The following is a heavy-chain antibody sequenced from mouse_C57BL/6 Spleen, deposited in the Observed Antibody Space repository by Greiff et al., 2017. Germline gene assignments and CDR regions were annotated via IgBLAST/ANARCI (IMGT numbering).Heavy chain of an antibody. CDR3: ARPAYYSNYDYAMDY. J-gene: IGHJ4*01. CDR2: ISSGSSTI. Sequence: EVKLMESGGGLVKPGGSLKLSCAASGFTFSDYGMHWVRQAPEKGLEWVAYISSGSSTIYYADTVKGRFTSSRDNAKNTLFLQMTSLRSEDTAMYYCARPAYYSNYDYAMDYWGQGTSVTVSS. CDR1: GFTFSDYG. V-gene: IGHV5-17*01. D-gene: IGHD2-5*01.